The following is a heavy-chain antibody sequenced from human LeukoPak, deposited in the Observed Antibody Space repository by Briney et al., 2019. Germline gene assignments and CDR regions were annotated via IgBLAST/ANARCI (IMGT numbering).Heavy chain of an antibody. Sequence: GSSVKVSCKASGYTFTSYAMHWVRQAPGQRLEWMGWINAGNGNTKYSQKFQGRVTITRDTSASTAYMELSSLRSEDTAVYYCARERQQLVKGFDPWGQGTLVTVSS. CDR2: INAGNGNT. CDR1: GYTFTSYA. D-gene: IGHD6-13*01. CDR3: ARERQQLVKGFDP. J-gene: IGHJ5*02. V-gene: IGHV1-3*01.